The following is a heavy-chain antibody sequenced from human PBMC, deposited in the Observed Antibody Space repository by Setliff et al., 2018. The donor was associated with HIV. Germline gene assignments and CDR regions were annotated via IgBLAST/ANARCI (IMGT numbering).Heavy chain of an antibody. Sequence: GASVKVSCKASGYIFTSYGISWLRQAPGQGLERMGWISAYSGDTDYAQEVLGRITMTTDTSTKTAYMELRGLRSADTAVYLCARDYRGELHFWGQGTLVTVSS. V-gene: IGHV1-18*01. CDR3: ARDYRGELHF. J-gene: IGHJ4*02. D-gene: IGHD1-26*01. CDR1: GYIFTSYG. CDR2: ISAYSGDT.